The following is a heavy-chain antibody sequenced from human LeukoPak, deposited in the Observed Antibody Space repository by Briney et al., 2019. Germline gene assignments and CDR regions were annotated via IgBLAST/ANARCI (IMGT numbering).Heavy chain of an antibody. J-gene: IGHJ5*02. CDR3: VRDIQWRFDP. Sequence: ASLKVSCKASGYIFTSYGISWVRQAPGKGLEWMGWISTNKGNTNYAQRLQGRVTMTTDTSTSTAYMELRSLRSDDTAIYYCVRDIQWRFDPWGQGTLVTVSS. V-gene: IGHV1-18*01. D-gene: IGHD2-8*01. CDR2: ISTNKGNT. CDR1: GYIFTSYG.